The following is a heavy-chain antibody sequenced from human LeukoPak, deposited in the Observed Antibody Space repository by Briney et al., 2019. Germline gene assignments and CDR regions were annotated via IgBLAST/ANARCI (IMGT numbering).Heavy chain of an antibody. V-gene: IGHV1-2*02. CDR1: GYTFTGYY. J-gene: IGHJ6*03. Sequence: ASVKVSCKASGYTFTGYYMHWVRQAPGQGLEWMGWINPNSGGTNYAQKFQGRVTMTRDTSISTAYMELSRLRSDDTAVYYCATVTDYYFYYMDVWGKGTTVTVSS. CDR3: ATVTDYYFYYMDV. CDR2: INPNSGGT. D-gene: IGHD1-20*01.